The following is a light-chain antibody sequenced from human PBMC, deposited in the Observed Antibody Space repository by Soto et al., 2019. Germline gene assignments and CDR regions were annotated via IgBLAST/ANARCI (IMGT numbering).Light chain of an antibody. V-gene: IGKV3-11*01. CDR1: QSVSNY. CDR3: QSLFT. Sequence: EIVLTQSPATLSLSPGERATLSCRASQSVSNYLAWYQQKPGQAPRLLIYDVTNRATGIPARFSGSGSGTDFTLTICSLEPEDFAVYYCQSLFTFGPGTKVDIK. J-gene: IGKJ3*01. CDR2: DVT.